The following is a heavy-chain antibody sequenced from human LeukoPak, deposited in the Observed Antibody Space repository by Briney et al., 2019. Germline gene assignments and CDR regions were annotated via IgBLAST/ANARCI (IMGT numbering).Heavy chain of an antibody. CDR1: GYTFTGYY. V-gene: IGHV1-2*06. J-gene: IGHJ4*02. D-gene: IGHD6-19*01. CDR3: ARGKTGSGWYFLDY. Sequence: ASVKVSCKASGYTFTGYYMHWVRQAPGQGLEWMGRINPYSGDTNFAQKFQGRVTMTRDTSITTAYMDLSSLTPDDTAVYYCARGKTGSGWYFLDYWGQGTLVTVSS. CDR2: INPYSGDT.